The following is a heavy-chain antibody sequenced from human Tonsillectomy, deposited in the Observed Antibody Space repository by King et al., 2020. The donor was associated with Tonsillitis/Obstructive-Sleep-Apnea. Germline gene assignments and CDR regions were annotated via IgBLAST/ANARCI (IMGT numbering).Heavy chain of an antibody. J-gene: IGHJ2*01. CDR1: GFTFSSYS. CDR3: ARDSYYDFWSGYPHYWYFDL. V-gene: IGHV3-48*02. Sequence: VQLVESGGGLVQPGGSLRLSCAASGFTFSSYSMNWVRQAPGKGLEWVSYISSSSSTIYYADSVKGRFTISRDNAKNSLYLQMNSLRDEDTAVNYCARDSYYDFWSGYPHYWYFDLWGRGTLVTVSS. D-gene: IGHD3-3*01. CDR2: ISSSSSTI.